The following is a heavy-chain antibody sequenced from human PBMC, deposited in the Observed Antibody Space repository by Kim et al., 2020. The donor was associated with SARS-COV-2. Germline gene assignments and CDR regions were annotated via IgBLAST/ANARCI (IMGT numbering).Heavy chain of an antibody. CDR3: TRAYYDYVWGSYRPHYFDD. J-gene: IGHJ4*02. CDR2: IRSKAYGGTT. CDR1: GFTFGAYA. V-gene: IGHV3-49*04. Sequence: GGSLRLSCTASGFTFGAYAMSWVRQAPGKGLEWVGFIRSKAYGGTTEYAASVKGRFTISRDKAKSIAYLQMNSLKTEDTAAYYCTRAYYDYVWGSYRPHYFDDWGQGTLGTVSS. D-gene: IGHD3-16*02.